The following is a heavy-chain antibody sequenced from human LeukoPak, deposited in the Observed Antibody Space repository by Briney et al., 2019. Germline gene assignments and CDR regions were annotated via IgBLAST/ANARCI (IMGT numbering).Heavy chain of an antibody. CDR1: GGSFSSYY. CDR3: ARDGYSGSDAL. D-gene: IGHD5-12*01. Sequence: PSETLSLTCNVSGGSFSSYYWTWIRQPPGKGLEWIGNVYYSGSTNYKSSLKSRVSISVDTSQNQFSLKLSSVTAADTAVYYCARDGYSGSDALWGQGTLVTVSS. V-gene: IGHV4-59*01. J-gene: IGHJ4*02. CDR2: VYYSGST.